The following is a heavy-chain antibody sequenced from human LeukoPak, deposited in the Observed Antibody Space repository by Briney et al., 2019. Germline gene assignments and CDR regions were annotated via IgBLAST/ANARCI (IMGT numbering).Heavy chain of an antibody. CDR3: ARAGPWQIDP. J-gene: IGHJ5*02. D-gene: IGHD3-10*01. CDR1: GGSFSGYY. CDR2: INHSGST. V-gene: IGHV4-34*01. Sequence: SETLSLTCAVYGGSFSGYYWSWIRQPPGKGLEWIGEINHSGSTNYNPSLKGRVTISVDTSKNQFSLKLSSVTAADTAVYYCARAGPWQIDPWGQGTLVTVSS.